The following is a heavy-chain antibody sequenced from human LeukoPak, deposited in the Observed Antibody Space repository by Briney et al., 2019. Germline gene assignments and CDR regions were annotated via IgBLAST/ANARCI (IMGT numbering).Heavy chain of an antibody. J-gene: IGHJ4*02. CDR3: ARALDGYTRYDY. CDR2: IYYSGTT. V-gene: IGHV4-31*03. CDR1: VGSISRGGYL. Sequence: SETLSLTCTVSVGSISRGGYLSWIRQLPGKGLEWIGYIYYSGTTYYNPSLKSRVSISVDTSKNQFYLKLSSVTVADTAVYYCARALDGYTRYDYWGQGTLVTVSS. D-gene: IGHD3-9*01.